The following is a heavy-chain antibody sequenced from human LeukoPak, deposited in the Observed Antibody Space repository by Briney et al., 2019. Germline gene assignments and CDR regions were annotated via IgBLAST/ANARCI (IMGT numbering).Heavy chain of an antibody. Sequence: GASVKVSCKASGYTFTSYYMHWVRQAPGQGLEWMGIINPSGSSTSYAQKFQGRVTMTRDTSTSTVFMELSSLRSEDTAVYYCARDLASSGYYWDWGQGTLVTVSS. CDR3: ARDLASSGYYWD. CDR2: INPSGSST. J-gene: IGHJ4*02. CDR1: GYTFTSYY. D-gene: IGHD3-22*01. V-gene: IGHV1-46*01.